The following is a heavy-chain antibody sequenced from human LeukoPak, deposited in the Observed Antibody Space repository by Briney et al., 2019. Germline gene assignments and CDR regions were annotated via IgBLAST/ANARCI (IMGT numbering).Heavy chain of an antibody. CDR3: ARGVLRYFDWSLDY. CDR1: GFTFSSYS. D-gene: IGHD3-9*01. J-gene: IGHJ4*02. V-gene: IGHV3-48*04. Sequence: GGSLRLSCAASGFTFSSYSMNWVRQAPGKGLEWVSYISSSSSTIYYADSVKGRFTISRDNAKNSLYLQMNSLRAEDTAVYYCARGVLRYFDWSLDYWGQGTLVTVSS. CDR2: ISSSSSTI.